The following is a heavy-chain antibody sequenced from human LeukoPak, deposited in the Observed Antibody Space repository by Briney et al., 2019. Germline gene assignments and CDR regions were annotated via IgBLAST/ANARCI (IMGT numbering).Heavy chain of an antibody. CDR2: ISSSGSTI. J-gene: IGHJ1*01. Sequence: GGSLRLSCAVSGFTFSGYYMSWIRQAPGKGLEWVSYISSSGSTIYYADSVKGRFTISRDNAKNSLYLQMNSLRAEDTAVYYCARPRIAVAGTVYFQHWGQGTLVTVSS. D-gene: IGHD6-19*01. CDR1: GFTFSGYY. CDR3: ARPRIAVAGTVYFQH. V-gene: IGHV3-11*04.